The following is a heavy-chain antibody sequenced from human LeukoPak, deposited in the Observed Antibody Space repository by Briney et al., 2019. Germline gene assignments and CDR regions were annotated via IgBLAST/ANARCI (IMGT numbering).Heavy chain of an antibody. V-gene: IGHV4-34*01. CDR2: INHSGST. J-gene: IGHJ4*02. D-gene: IGHD3-10*01. CDR1: GGSFSGYY. CDR3: VYGSGSYYPDFDY. Sequence: SETLSLTCAVYGGSFSGYYWSWIRQPPGKGLEWIGEINHSGSTNYNPSLKSRVTISVDTSRNQFSLKLSSVTAADTAVYYCVYGSGSYYPDFDYWGQGTLVTVSS.